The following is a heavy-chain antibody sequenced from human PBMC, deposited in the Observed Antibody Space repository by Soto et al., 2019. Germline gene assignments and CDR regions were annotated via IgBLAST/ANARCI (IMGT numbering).Heavy chain of an antibody. CDR2: FDPEDGET. J-gene: IGHJ4*02. CDR3: ALRGGGSYYYYFDY. D-gene: IGHD1-26*01. Sequence: GASVKVSCKVSGYTLTELSMHWVRQAPGKGLEWMGGFDPEDGETIYAQKFQGRVTMTEDTSTDTAYMELSSLRSEDTAVYYCALRGGGSYYYYFDYWGQGTLVTVSS. V-gene: IGHV1-24*01. CDR1: GYTLTELS.